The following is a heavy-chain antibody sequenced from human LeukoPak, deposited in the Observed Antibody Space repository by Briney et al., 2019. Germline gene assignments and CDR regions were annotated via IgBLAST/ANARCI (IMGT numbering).Heavy chain of an antibody. Sequence: SETLSLTCTVSGGSISSYYWSWIRQPPGKGLEWIGYIYYSGSTNYNPSLKSRVTISVDTSKNQFSLKLRSVTAADTAVYYCARYTAMVNDAFDIWGQGTMVTVSS. J-gene: IGHJ3*02. CDR3: ARYTAMVNDAFDI. V-gene: IGHV4-59*01. D-gene: IGHD5-18*01. CDR2: IYYSGST. CDR1: GGSISSYY.